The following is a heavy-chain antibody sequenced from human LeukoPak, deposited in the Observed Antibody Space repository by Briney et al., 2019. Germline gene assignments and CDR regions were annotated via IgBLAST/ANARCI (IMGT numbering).Heavy chain of an antibody. CDR2: TNHSGST. CDR3: ARHKGWPRKAYCGGDCYSGSHYFDY. V-gene: IGHV4-34*01. CDR1: GGSFSGYY. D-gene: IGHD2-21*02. Sequence: PSETLSLTCAVYGGSFSGYYWSWIRQPPGKGLEWIGETNHSGSTNYNPSLKSRVTISVDTSKNQFSLKLSSVTAADTAVYYCARHKGWPRKAYCGGDCYSGSHYFDYWGQGTLVTVSS. J-gene: IGHJ4*02.